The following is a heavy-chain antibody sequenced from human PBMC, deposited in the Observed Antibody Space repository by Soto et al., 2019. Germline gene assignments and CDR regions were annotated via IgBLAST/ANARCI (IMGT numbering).Heavy chain of an antibody. D-gene: IGHD4-17*01. CDR2: INPNSGGT. Sequence: ASVMVSCKASGYTFTGYYMHWLRQSPGQGLEWMGWINPNSGGTNYAQKFQGRVTMTRDTSISTAYMELSRLRSDDTAVYYCARGKRNYGVTPFDYWGQGTLVTVSS. V-gene: IGHV1-2*02. J-gene: IGHJ4*02. CDR1: GYTFTGYY. CDR3: ARGKRNYGVTPFDY.